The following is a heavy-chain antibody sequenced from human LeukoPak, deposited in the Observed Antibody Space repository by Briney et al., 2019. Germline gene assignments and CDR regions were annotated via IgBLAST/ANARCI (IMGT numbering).Heavy chain of an antibody. CDR2: IYYSGST. CDR1: GGSISSGDHY. D-gene: IGHD1-7*01. J-gene: IGHJ5*02. Sequence: TLPLTCIVSGGSISSGDHYWSWIRQPPGKGLEWIGYIYYSGSTYYNPSLKSRITISIDTSKNQFSLKMTSVTAADTAVYYCARETTLPLNWFDPWGQGTLVTVSS. V-gene: IGHV4-30-4*08. CDR3: ARETTLPLNWFDP.